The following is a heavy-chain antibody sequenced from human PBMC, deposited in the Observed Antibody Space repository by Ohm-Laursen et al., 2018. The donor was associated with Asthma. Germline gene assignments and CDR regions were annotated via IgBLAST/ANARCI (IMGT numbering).Heavy chain of an antibody. J-gene: IGHJ6*02. D-gene: IGHD3-16*01. CDR1: GFTFSIYN. CDR3: ARSFGGLDV. V-gene: IGHV3-48*01. Sequence: SLRLSCAASGFTFSIYNMNWVRQAPGKGLEWVSFISSDSSAIYFADSVKGRVTISRGNAKNSLYLQMSSLRAEDTAIYYCARSFGGLDVWGHGTTVTVSS. CDR2: ISSDSSAI.